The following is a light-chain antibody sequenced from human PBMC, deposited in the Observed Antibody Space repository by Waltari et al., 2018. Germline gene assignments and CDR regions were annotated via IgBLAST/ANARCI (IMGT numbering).Light chain of an antibody. CDR1: QSVSSN. V-gene: IGKV3-15*01. Sequence: EIVMTQSPATLSVSPGERATLSCRASQSVSSNLAWYRQKPGQAPRLLILGASTRATGIPARFSGSGSGTEFTLSISSLQSEDFAVYYCQHYNNWPLTFGGGTKVEIK. J-gene: IGKJ4*01. CDR2: GAS. CDR3: QHYNNWPLT.